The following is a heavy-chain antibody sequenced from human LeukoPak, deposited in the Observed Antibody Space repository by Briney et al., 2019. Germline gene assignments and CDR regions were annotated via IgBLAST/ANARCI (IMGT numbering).Heavy chain of an antibody. D-gene: IGHD3-9*01. J-gene: IGHJ3*02. CDR2: IYPGDSDT. V-gene: IGHV5-51*01. CDR1: GYSFTSYW. CDR3: ARRYYDILTGYYINAFDI. Sequence: PGESLKISCKGSGYSFTSYWIGWVRQMPGKGLEWMGIIYPGDSDTRYSPSFQGQVTISADKSISTAYLQWSSLKASDTAMYYCARRYYDILTGYYINAFDIWGQGTMVTVSS.